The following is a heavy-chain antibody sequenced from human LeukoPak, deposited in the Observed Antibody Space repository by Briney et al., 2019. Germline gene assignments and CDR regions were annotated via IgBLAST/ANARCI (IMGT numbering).Heavy chain of an antibody. Sequence: SQTLSLTCTVSGGSISSGSYYWSWIRQPAGKGLEWIGRIYTSGSTNYNPSLKSRVTISVDTSKNQFSLKLSSVTAADTAVYYCARGGPPSQIVAAGRVYNWFDPWGQGTLVTVSS. J-gene: IGHJ5*02. CDR3: ARGGPPSQIVAAGRVYNWFDP. D-gene: IGHD6-13*01. V-gene: IGHV4-61*02. CDR2: IYTSGST. CDR1: GGSISSGSYY.